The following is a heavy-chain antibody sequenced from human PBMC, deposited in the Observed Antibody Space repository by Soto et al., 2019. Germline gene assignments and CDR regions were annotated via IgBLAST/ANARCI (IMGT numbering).Heavy chain of an antibody. V-gene: IGHV3-23*01. Sequence: GSRSVSCAASGFTFSSDAMSWVRQAPGKGLEWVSAISGSGGSTYYADSVKGRFTISIDNSKNTLYLQMNSLRAEDTAVYYCAKGPPLWALSYAPDYWGQGTMVTGSS. CDR2: ISGSGGST. CDR3: AKGPPLWALSYAPDY. D-gene: IGHD3-16*02. CDR1: GFTFSSDA. J-gene: IGHJ4*02.